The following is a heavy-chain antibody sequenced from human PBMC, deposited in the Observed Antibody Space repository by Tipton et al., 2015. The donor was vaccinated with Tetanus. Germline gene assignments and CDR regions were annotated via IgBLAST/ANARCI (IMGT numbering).Heavy chain of an antibody. J-gene: IGHJ4*02. V-gene: IGHV3-9*01. CDR3: ARVLTVGATFDY. Sequence: SLRLSCAASGFTFDDYAMHWVRQAPGKGLEWVSGISWNSGSKGYADSVKGRVTISRDNAKNSLYLQMNSLRAEDTAVYYCARVLTVGATFDYWGQGTLVTVSS. CDR1: GFTFDDYA. CDR2: ISWNSGSK. D-gene: IGHD1-26*01.